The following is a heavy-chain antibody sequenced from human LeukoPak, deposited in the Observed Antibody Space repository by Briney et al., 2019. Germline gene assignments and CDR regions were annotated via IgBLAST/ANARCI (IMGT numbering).Heavy chain of an antibody. CDR3: ASVKRDIVVVPAATIYYYYYYMDV. V-gene: IGHV1-2*02. CDR2: INPNSGGT. J-gene: IGHJ6*03. CDR1: GYTFTGYY. D-gene: IGHD2-2*01. Sequence: ASVKVSCKASGYTFTGYYMHWVRQAPGQGLEWMGWINPNSGGTNYAQKLQGRVTMTTDTSTSTAYMELRSLRSDDTAVYYCASVKRDIVVVPAATIYYYYYYMDVWGKGTTVTISS.